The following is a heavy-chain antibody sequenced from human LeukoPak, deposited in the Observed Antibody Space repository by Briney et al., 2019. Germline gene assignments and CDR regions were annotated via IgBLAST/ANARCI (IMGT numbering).Heavy chain of an antibody. V-gene: IGHV4-34*01. D-gene: IGHD4-17*01. CDR1: GGSFSGYY. J-gene: IGHJ4*02. CDR2: INHSGST. CDR3: ARGGGYGEAVDY. Sequence: SETLSLTCAVYGGSFSGYYWSRIRQPPGKGLEWIGEINHSGSTNYNPSLKSRVTISVDRSKNQFSLKLSSVTAADTAVYYCARGGGYGEAVDYWGQGTLVTVSS.